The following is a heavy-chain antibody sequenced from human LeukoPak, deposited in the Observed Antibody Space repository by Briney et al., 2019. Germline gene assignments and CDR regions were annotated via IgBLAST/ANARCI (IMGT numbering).Heavy chain of an antibody. V-gene: IGHV4-39*07. CDR2: IYYSGST. CDR1: GGSISSSSYY. Sequence: PSETLSLTCTVSGGSISSSSYYWGWIRQPPGKGLEWIGSIYYSGSTYYNPSLKSRVTISVDTSKNQFSLKLSSVTAADTAVYYCARMTTVTSFCPILGCGFGFDYWGQGTLVTVSS. CDR3: ARMTTVTSFCPILGCGFGFDY. J-gene: IGHJ4*02. D-gene: IGHD4-17*01.